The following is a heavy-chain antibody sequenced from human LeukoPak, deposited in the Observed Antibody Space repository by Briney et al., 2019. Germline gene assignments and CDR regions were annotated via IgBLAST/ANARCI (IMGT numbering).Heavy chain of an antibody. CDR1: GFTFSSYS. V-gene: IGHV3-21*01. D-gene: IGHD1-26*01. J-gene: IGHJ4*02. Sequence: GGSLRLSCAASGFTFSSYSMNWVRQAPGMGLEWVSSISSSSSSYIYYADSVKGRFTISRDNAKNSLYLQMNSLRAEDTAVYYCAREWELLEAFDYWGQGTLVTVSS. CDR3: AREWELLEAFDY. CDR2: ISSSSSSYI.